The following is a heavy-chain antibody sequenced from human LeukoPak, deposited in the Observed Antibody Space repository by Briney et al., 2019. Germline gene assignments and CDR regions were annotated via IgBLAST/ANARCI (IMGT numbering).Heavy chain of an antibody. D-gene: IGHD3-10*01. J-gene: IGHJ4*02. CDR2: IYYSGTT. V-gene: IGHV4-39*01. Sequence: SETLSLTCTVSGGSISSSYYWGWIRQPPGKGLEWIGSIYYSGTTYYNPSLKSRVTISVDTSKNQFSLKLSSVTVADTAVHYCATTAGSGCSPDFWGQGTLVTVSS. CDR1: GGSISSSYY. CDR3: ATTAGSGCSPDF.